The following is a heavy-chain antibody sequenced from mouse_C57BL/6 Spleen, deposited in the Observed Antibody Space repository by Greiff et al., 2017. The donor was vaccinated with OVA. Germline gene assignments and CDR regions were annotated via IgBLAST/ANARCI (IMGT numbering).Heavy chain of an antibody. J-gene: IGHJ2*01. CDR3: ARDYYDYFDY. Sequence: EVQLQQSGPELVKPGASVKISCKASGYTFTDYYMNWVKQSHGKSLEWIGDINPNNGGTSYNQKFKGKATLTVDKSSSTAYMELRSLTSEDSAVYCCARDYYDYFDYWGQGTTLTVSS. CDR1: GYTFTDYY. V-gene: IGHV1-26*01. D-gene: IGHD1-1*01. CDR2: INPNNGGT.